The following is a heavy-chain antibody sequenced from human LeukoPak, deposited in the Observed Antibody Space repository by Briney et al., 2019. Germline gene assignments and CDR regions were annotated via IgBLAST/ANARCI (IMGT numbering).Heavy chain of an antibody. CDR1: GGSISSYY. D-gene: IGHD4-17*01. Sequence: SETLSLTCTVSGGSISSYYWSWIRQPPGKGLEWIGYIYYSGSTNYNPSLKSRVTISVDTSKNQFSLKLSSVTAADTAVYYCATLEDYGDYTGHGAFDIWGQGTMVTVSS. CDR2: IYYSGST. V-gene: IGHV4-59*08. J-gene: IGHJ3*02. CDR3: ATLEDYGDYTGHGAFDI.